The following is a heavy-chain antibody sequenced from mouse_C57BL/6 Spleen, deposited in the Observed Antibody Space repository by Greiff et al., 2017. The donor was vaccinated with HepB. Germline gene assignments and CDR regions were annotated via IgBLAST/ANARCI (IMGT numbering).Heavy chain of an antibody. CDR1: GFTFSDYG. V-gene: IGHV5-17*01. Sequence: DVHLVESGGGLVKPGGSLKLSCAASGFTFSDYGMHWVRQAPEKGLEWVAYISSGSSTIYYADTVKGRFPISRDNAKNTLFLQMTSLRSEDTAMYYCARGRGFDYWGQGTTLTVSS. J-gene: IGHJ2*01. CDR3: ARGRGFDY. CDR2: ISSGSSTI.